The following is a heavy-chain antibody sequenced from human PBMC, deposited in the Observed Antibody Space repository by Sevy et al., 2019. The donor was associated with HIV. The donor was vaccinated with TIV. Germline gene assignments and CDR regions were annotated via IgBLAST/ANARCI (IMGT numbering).Heavy chain of an antibody. CDR3: AKGTSVLRFREVFSGMDV. J-gene: IGHJ6*02. Sequence: GGSLRLSCAASAFSFSDYGNHWVRQAPGKGLEWVAVISYDGSNKYYAGSVKGRFTISRDNSKSTLYLQMNSLRADDTAVYYCAKGTSVLRFREVFSGMDVWGQGTTVTVSS. D-gene: IGHD3-10*01. CDR1: AFSFSDYG. V-gene: IGHV3-30*18. CDR2: ISYDGSNK.